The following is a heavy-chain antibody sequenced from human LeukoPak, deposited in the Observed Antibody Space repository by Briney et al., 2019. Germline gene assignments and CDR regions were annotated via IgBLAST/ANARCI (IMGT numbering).Heavy chain of an antibody. V-gene: IGHV4-38-2*02. CDR2: IYNSGST. CDR1: GYSISSSYY. D-gene: IGHD5-24*01. CDR3: ARHRSKWLQSSFDY. Sequence: SETLSLTCSVSGYSISSSYYWGWIRQPPGKGLEWIGTIYNSGSTYYNPSLKSRVIISVDTSKNQFSLKLNSVTAADTAVYYCARHRSKWLQSSFDYWGQGTLVTVSS. J-gene: IGHJ4*02.